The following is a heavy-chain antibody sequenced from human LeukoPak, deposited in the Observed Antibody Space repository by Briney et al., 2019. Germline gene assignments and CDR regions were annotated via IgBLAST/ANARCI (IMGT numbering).Heavy chain of an antibody. Sequence: GGSLRLSCAASGFTFSNLWMSWVRQAPGKGLEWVANIKQDGSDIYYVDSVKGRFTISRDNAKSSLYLQTSRLTAEDTGEYYCAAGSGWLIDSWGQGTLVTVSS. V-gene: IGHV3-7*05. CDR1: GFTFSNLW. CDR2: IKQDGSDI. J-gene: IGHJ4*02. CDR3: AAGSGWLIDS. D-gene: IGHD6-19*01.